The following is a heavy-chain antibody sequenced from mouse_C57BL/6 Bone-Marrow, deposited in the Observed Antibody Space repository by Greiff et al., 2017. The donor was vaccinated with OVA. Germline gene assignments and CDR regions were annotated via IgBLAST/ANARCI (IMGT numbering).Heavy chain of an antibody. CDR2: IYPGDGDT. Sequence: QVQLQQSGAELVKPGASVKISCKASGYAFSSYWMNWVKQRPGKGLEWIGKIYPGDGDTNYNGKFKGKATLTADKSSSTAYMQLSSLTSEDSAVXFCARKEYYYGSSGFAYWGQGTLVTVSA. J-gene: IGHJ3*01. CDR3: ARKEYYYGSSGFAY. CDR1: GYAFSSYW. V-gene: IGHV1-80*01. D-gene: IGHD1-1*01.